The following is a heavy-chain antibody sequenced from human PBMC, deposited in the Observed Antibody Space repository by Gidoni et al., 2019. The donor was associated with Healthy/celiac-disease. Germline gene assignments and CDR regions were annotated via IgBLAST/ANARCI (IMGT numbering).Heavy chain of an antibody. J-gene: IGHJ4*02. CDR3: ARELRAGFALSKMYYFDY. D-gene: IGHD6-19*01. CDR1: GGSISSSNW. Sequence: QVQLQESGPGLVKPSGTLSLTCAVSGGSISSSNWWSWVRQPPGKGLEWIGEIYHSGSTNYNPSLKSRVTITVDKSKNQFSLKLSSVTAADTAVYYCARELRAGFALSKMYYFDYWGQGTLVTVSS. V-gene: IGHV4-4*02. CDR2: IYHSGST.